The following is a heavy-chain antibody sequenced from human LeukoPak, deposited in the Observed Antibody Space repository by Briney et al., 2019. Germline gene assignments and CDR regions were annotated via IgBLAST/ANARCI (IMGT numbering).Heavy chain of an antibody. V-gene: IGHV4-61*10. CDR2: VHISGST. J-gene: IGHJ4*02. CDR1: GGSISSRSYC. D-gene: IGHD2-15*01. CDR3: ARDSPGGGSIDY. Sequence: SETLSLTCTVSGGSISSRSYCWSWIRQPAGKGLEWIGHVHISGSTNYNSSLKSRVTISVDTSKNQFSLKLSSVTAADTAVYYCARDSPGGGSIDYWGQGTLVTVSS.